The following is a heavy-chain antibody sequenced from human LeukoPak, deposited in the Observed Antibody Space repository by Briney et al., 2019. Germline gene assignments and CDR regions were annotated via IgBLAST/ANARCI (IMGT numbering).Heavy chain of an antibody. V-gene: IGHV1-18*04. J-gene: IGHJ4*02. Sequence: ASVKVSCKASGYTFTNYGITWVRQAPGQGLEWMGWISAYNGNTNYAQKFQGRVTMTTDTSTSTAYMELRSLRSDDTAVYYCVIVGGSGSYIDYWGQGTLVTVSS. CDR3: VIVGGSGSYIDY. CDR1: GYTFTNYG. D-gene: IGHD3-10*01. CDR2: ISAYNGNT.